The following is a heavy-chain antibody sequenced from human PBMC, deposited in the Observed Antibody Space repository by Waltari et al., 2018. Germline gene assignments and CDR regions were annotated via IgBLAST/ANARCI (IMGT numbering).Heavy chain of an antibody. CDR3: AREMSGYYDSSGWGYFQH. CDR1: GGSISSYY. V-gene: IGHV4-59*01. D-gene: IGHD3-22*01. Sequence: QVQLQESGPGLVKPSEPLSLTCTVSGGSISSYYWSWIRQPPGKGLEWIGYIYYSGSTNYNPSLKSRVTISVDTSKNQFSLKLSSVTAADTAVYYCAREMSGYYDSSGWGYFQHWGQGTLVTVSS. J-gene: IGHJ1*01. CDR2: IYYSGST.